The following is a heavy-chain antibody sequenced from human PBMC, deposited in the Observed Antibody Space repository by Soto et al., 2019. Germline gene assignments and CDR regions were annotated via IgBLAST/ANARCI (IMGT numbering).Heavy chain of an antibody. CDR3: AKGKEENKYYFDY. V-gene: IGHV3-23*01. CDR1: GFTFSSYA. CDR2: ISGSGGST. J-gene: IGHJ4*02. Sequence: GGSLRLSCAASGFTFSSYAMSWVRQAPGKGLEWVSAISGSGGSTYYADSVKGRFTNSRDNSKNTLYLQMNSLRAEDTAVYYCAKGKEENKYYFDYWGQGTLVTVSS.